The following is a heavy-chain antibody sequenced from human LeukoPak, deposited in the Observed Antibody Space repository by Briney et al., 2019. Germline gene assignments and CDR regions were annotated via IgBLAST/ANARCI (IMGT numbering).Heavy chain of an antibody. CDR2: ISSSGSII. D-gene: IGHD4-23*01. CDR1: GFTFSSYE. CDR3: ARDAGFGGNSDYYYMDV. J-gene: IGHJ6*03. Sequence: PGGSLRLSCAASGFTFSSYEMNWVRQAPGKGLEWVSYISSSGSIIYYADSMKGRFTISRDNAKNSLYLQMNSLRAEDTAVYYCARDAGFGGNSDYYYMDVWGKGTTVTVSS. V-gene: IGHV3-48*03.